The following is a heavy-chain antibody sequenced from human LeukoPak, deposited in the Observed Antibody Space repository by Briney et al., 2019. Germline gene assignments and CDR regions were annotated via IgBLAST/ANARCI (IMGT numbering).Heavy chain of an antibody. V-gene: IGHV3-7*01. Sequence: GGSLRLSCAASGFNFSGYWMSWVRQAPGKGLEWVANINQDGSEKYYVDSVKGRFTISRDNAKNSLFLQMGSLRVEDTAVYYCARESTAGYNSSWYGFRNWGQGTLVSVSS. CDR2: INQDGSEK. CDR3: ARESTAGYNSSWYGFRN. CDR1: GFNFSGYW. J-gene: IGHJ1*01. D-gene: IGHD6-13*01.